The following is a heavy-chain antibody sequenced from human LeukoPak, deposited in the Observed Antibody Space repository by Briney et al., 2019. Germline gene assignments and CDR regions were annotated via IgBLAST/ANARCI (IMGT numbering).Heavy chain of an antibody. CDR2: IDKSSSNI. V-gene: IGHV3-48*02. D-gene: IGHD2-2*01. CDR1: GFTFTSYS. Sequence: GGSLRLSCAVSGFTFTSYSMNWVRQAPGKGLEWVSYIDKSSSNIYYADSVKGRFIISRDNAKNSLYLQMNSLRDEDTAVYYCARGPQACSSTSCQRFDPWGQGTLVTVSS. J-gene: IGHJ5*02. CDR3: ARGPQACSSTSCQRFDP.